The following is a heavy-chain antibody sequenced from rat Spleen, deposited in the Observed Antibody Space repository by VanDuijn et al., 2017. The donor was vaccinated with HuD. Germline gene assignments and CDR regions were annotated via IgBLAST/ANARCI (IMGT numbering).Heavy chain of an antibody. Sequence: QVQLMESGPGLVQPSETLSLTCTVSGFSLTSYNVHWVRQPPGKGLEWMGGIWGDGSTDNNTALKSRLNISRDTSKSQVFLKMNSLQTEDTAIYFCTMNYFDGAYYYFDYWGQGVMVTVSS. CDR1: GFSLTSYN. D-gene: IGHD1-12*02. CDR2: IWGDGST. CDR3: TMNYFDGAYYYFDY. J-gene: IGHJ2*01. V-gene: IGHV2-45*01.